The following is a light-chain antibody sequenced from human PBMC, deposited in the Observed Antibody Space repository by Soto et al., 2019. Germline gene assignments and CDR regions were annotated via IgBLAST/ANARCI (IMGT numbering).Light chain of an antibody. Sequence: QSVLTQPASVSGSPGRSITISCTGTSSDVGGYKYISWYQLLPGKAPQLLIYGVSHRPSGVSNRFSGSKSGNTASLTISGLQAEDEADYHCCSYAGSSTFVVFGGGTKLTVL. CDR1: SSDVGGYKY. CDR2: GVS. V-gene: IGLV2-23*02. CDR3: CSYAGSSTFVV. J-gene: IGLJ2*01.